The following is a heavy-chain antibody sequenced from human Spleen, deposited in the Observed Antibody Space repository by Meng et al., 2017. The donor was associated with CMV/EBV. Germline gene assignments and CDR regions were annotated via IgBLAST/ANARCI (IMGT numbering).Heavy chain of an antibody. CDR1: GGSISSSSYY. CDR2: IYYSGST. V-gene: IGHV4-39*07. CDR3: ARFALAFDI. Sequence: SETLSLTCIVSGGSISSSSYYLGWIRQPPGKGLEWVGNIYYSGSTYFNPSLKSRDAMSLDTSKIHSSLKLSSVTAADTAVYYCARFALAFDIWGQGTMVTVSS. J-gene: IGHJ3*02.